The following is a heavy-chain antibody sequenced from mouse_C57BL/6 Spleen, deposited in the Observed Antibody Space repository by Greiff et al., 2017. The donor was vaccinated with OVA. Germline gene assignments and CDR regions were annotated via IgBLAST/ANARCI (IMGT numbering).Heavy chain of an antibody. J-gene: IGHJ1*03. D-gene: IGHD1-1*01. Sequence: DVMLVESGGGLVKPGGSLKLSCAASGFTFSSYTMSWVRQTPEKRLEWVATISGGGGNTYYPDSVKGRFTISRDNAKNTLYLQMSSLRSEDTALYYCARQSPTVRYLDVWGTGTTVTVSS. CDR2: ISGGGGNT. CDR1: GFTFSSYT. CDR3: ARQSPTVRYLDV. V-gene: IGHV5-9*01.